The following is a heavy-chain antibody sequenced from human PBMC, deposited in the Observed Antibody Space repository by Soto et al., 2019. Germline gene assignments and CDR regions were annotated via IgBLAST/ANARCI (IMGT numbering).Heavy chain of an antibody. CDR3: AVGSSGFYYIY. V-gene: IGHV4-39*01. D-gene: IGHD1-26*01. CDR2: IYYSGST. Sequence: SESMSITCTFSGGSMSSGGDYGSWIRQHPGKGLEWIGSIYYSGSTYHNPPLKSRVTISKDTSKNQFSLRLSSVTAADTAVYYCAVGSSGFYYIYWGQGIQVTVSS. J-gene: IGHJ4*02. CDR1: GGSMSSGGDY.